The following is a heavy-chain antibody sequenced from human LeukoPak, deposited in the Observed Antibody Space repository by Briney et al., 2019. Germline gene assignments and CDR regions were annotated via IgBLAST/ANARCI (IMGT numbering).Heavy chain of an antibody. Sequence: SETLSLTCAVYGGSFSTYSWTWVRQPPGKGLEWIGEINHSGSTNYNPSLKSRVTISSDTSKNQFSLRLSSVTAADTAVYYCARDWGRLHWGQGTLVTVSS. CDR1: GGSFSTYS. J-gene: IGHJ4*02. CDR2: INHSGST. D-gene: IGHD3-16*01. CDR3: ARDWGRLH. V-gene: IGHV4-34*01.